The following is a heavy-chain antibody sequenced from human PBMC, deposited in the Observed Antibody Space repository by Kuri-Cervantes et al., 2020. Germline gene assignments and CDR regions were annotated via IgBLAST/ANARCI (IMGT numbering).Heavy chain of an antibody. CDR2: MNPNSGNT. V-gene: IGHV1-8*01. D-gene: IGHD2-15*01. CDR3: ARGYCSDDSCYSWYYGMDV. Sequence: ASVKVSCKASGYTFTSYDINWVRQATGQGLEWMGWMNPNSGNTGYAQKFQGRVTMTRNTSISTAYMELRSLTSDDTAVYYCARGYCSDDSCYSWYYGMDVWGQGTTVTAP. J-gene: IGHJ6*02. CDR1: GYTFTSYD.